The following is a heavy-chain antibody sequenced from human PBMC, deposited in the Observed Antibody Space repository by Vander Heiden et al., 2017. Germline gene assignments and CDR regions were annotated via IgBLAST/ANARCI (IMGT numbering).Heavy chain of an antibody. CDR3: ARGVGIAAAGTEGWFDP. J-gene: IGHJ5*02. V-gene: IGHV1-69*10. CDR2: IIPILGIA. D-gene: IGHD6-13*01. CDR1: VGTFNSYA. Sequence: VQLVHSGAEMKMPGSSVKVSCKASVGTFNSYAISWVRQAPGQGPEWMGGIIPILGIANYAQKFQGRVTITADKSTSTAYMELSSLRSEDTAVYYCARGVGIAAAGTEGWFDPWGQGTLVTVSS.